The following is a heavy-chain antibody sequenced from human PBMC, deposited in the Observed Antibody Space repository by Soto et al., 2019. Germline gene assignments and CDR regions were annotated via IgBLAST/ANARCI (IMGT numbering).Heavy chain of an antibody. J-gene: IGHJ4*02. D-gene: IGHD2-21*01. Sequence: QVQLVQSGAEVKKPGSSVKVSCKASGGTFSSYAISWVRQAPGQGLESMGGIIPIFGTANYAQKFQGRVTLPGGASTSTAYMVLSSRSSEDSAVYYCTGGGAGFGYWGQGTLVTVSS. CDR3: TGGGAGFGY. CDR1: GGTFSSYA. V-gene: IGHV1-69*12. CDR2: IIPIFGTA.